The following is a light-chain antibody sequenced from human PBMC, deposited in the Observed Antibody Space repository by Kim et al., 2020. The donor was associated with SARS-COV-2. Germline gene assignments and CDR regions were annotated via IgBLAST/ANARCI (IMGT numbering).Light chain of an antibody. J-gene: IGKJ1*01. CDR1: QSINIW. Sequence: DIQMTQSPSTLSASVGDRVTITCRASQSINIWLAWYQQKPGKAPNLLIYDASNLESGVPSRFSGSGSGTQFTLTINSLQPDDFATYYCQEYKSDSWTFGQGTKVEIK. CDR3: QEYKSDSWT. CDR2: DAS. V-gene: IGKV1-5*01.